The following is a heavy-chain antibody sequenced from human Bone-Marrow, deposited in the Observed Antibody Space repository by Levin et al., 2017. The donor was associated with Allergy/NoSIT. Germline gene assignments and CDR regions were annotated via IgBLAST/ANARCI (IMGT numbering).Heavy chain of an antibody. J-gene: IGHJ4*02. Sequence: VASVKVSCKDTGDSFTSYVVTWVRQAPGQGLEWMGGTIPISGTPYYAQKFQGRLTITADESTGTDYLELSSLRSEDTAVYYCARSRLRDSGSYYRIEFWGQGTQVTVSS. CDR3: ARSRLRDSGSYYRIEF. D-gene: IGHD3-10*01. CDR2: TIPISGTP. CDR1: GDSFTSYV. V-gene: IGHV1-69*13.